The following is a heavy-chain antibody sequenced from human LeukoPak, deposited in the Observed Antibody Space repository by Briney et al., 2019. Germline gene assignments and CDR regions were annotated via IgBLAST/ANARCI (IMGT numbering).Heavy chain of an antibody. CDR1: GFIVSSNY. CDR3: ARGRGYSGCVPFDY. Sequence: GGSLRLSCAASGFIVSSNYMSWVRQAPGKGLEWGSVIYSGGSTYYADSVKGRFSISRDYSKNTVYLQMNSLRADDTAVYYCARGRGYSGCVPFDYWGQGTLVTASS. D-gene: IGHD5-12*01. J-gene: IGHJ4*02. CDR2: IYSGGST. V-gene: IGHV3-53*01.